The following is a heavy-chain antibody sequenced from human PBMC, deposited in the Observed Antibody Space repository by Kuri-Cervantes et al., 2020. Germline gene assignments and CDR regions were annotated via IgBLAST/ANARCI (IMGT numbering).Heavy chain of an antibody. CDR2: IYSGGST. Sequence: GGSLRLSCAASGFTVSSNYMSWVRQAPGKGLEWVSVIYSGGSTYYADSVKGRFIISRDYSKNTLYLQMNSLRAEDTAVYYCAREDIVVVPAAILGYGGMDVWGQGTTVTVSS. D-gene: IGHD2-2*02. CDR3: AREDIVVVPAAILGYGGMDV. J-gene: IGHJ6*02. V-gene: IGHV3-66*01. CDR1: GFTVSSNY.